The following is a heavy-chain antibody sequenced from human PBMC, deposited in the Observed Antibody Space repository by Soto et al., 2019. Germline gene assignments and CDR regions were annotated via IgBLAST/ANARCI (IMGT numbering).Heavy chain of an antibody. D-gene: IGHD3-22*01. CDR3: ARHSSRRYYDSSGYYYPLVYGMDV. CDR1: GGSISSYY. J-gene: IGHJ6*02. Sequence: SETLSLTSTVSGGSISSYYWSWIRQPPGKGLEWIGYIYYSGSTNYNPSLKSRVTISVDTSKNQFSLKLSSVTAADTAVYYCARHSSRRYYDSSGYYYPLVYGMDVWGQGTTVTVSS. V-gene: IGHV4-59*08. CDR2: IYYSGST.